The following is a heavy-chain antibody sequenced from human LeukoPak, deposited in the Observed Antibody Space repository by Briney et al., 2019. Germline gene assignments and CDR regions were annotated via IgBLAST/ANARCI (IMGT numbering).Heavy chain of an antibody. J-gene: IGHJ4*02. D-gene: IGHD2-2*01. CDR1: GGSISGYH. CDR3: ARLRRYCSSTSCYFGQLDY. Sequence: SETLSLTCSVSGGSISGYHWSWIRQPPGKGLEWIGYIYYSGSSGSTNYNPSLKSRVTISVDTSKNQFSLNLSSVTAADTAVYFCARLRRYCSSTSCYFGQLDYWGQGTLVTVSS. V-gene: IGHV4-59*08. CDR2: IYYSGSSGST.